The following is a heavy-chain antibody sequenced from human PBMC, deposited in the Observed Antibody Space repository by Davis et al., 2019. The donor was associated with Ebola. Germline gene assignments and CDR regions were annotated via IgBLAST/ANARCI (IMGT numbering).Heavy chain of an antibody. Sequence: PGGSLRLSCAASGFTFSSYWMSWVRQAPGKGLEWVANIKQDGSEKYYVDSVKGRFTISRDNSKNTLYLQMNSLRAEDTAVYYCAKGITIFGVVMGLDYWGQGTLVTVSS. J-gene: IGHJ4*02. V-gene: IGHV3-7*01. CDR2: IKQDGSEK. CDR1: GFTFSSYW. CDR3: AKGITIFGVVMGLDY. D-gene: IGHD3-3*01.